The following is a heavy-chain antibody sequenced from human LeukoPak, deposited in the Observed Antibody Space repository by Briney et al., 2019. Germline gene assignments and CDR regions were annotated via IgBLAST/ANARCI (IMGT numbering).Heavy chain of an antibody. Sequence: PSETLSLTCAVYGGSFSGYYWSWIRQPPGKGLEWIGEINHSGSTNYNPSLKSRLTISVDTSKNQLSLKLSSVTAADTAVYYCARGGATVTPDAFDIWGQGTMVTVSS. CDR3: ARGGATVTPDAFDI. J-gene: IGHJ3*02. V-gene: IGHV4-34*01. CDR1: GGSFSGYY. D-gene: IGHD4-17*01. CDR2: INHSGST.